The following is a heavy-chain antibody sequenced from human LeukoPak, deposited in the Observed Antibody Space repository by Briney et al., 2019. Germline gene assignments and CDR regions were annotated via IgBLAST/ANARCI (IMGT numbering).Heavy chain of an antibody. CDR2: ISWNSGSI. D-gene: IGHD3-22*01. CDR3: AKSDSSTTGAFDI. Sequence: GRSLRLSCAASGFTFDDYAIHWVRQAPGKGLEWVSGISWNSGSIGYADSVKGRFSISRDNAKNSLYLQMNSLRAEDTALYYCAKSDSSTTGAFDIWGQGTVVTVSS. J-gene: IGHJ3*02. CDR1: GFTFDDYA. V-gene: IGHV3-9*01.